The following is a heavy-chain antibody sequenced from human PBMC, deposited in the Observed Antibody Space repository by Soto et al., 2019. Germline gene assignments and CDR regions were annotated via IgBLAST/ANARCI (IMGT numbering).Heavy chain of an antibody. CDR2: IYWDDDK. V-gene: IGHV2-5*02. J-gene: IGHJ4*02. CDR3: AHSPYDSGSRHFHY. Sequence: QITLKESGPTLVKPTQTLTLTCTFSGFSLSTNRVGVGWIRQPPGKALEWLALIYWDDDKHYSPSLKRRLTSTNDTSKNQLVLTVTNVASVSTATYHCAHSPYDSGSRHFHYWGQGTLVTVSS. D-gene: IGHD3-10*01. CDR1: GFSLSTNRVG.